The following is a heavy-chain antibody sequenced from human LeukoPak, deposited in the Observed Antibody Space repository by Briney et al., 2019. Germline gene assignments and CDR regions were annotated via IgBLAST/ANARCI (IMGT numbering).Heavy chain of an antibody. CDR2: INHSGST. CDR3: ARHRSRGYSF. V-gene: IGHV4-34*01. J-gene: IGHJ4*02. D-gene: IGHD5-18*01. CDR1: GFTFSSYG. Sequence: LRLSCAASGFTFSSYGMSWIRQPPGKGLEWIGEINHSGSTNYNPSLKSRVTISVDTSKNQFSLKLSSVTAADTAVYYCARHRSRGYSFWGQGTLVTVSS.